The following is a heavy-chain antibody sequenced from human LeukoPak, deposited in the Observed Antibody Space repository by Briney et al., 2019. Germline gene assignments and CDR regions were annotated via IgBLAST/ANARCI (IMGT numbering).Heavy chain of an antibody. D-gene: IGHD3-10*01. CDR2: ISYDGSHK. CDR3: AKGSRGSGSSIDY. J-gene: IGHJ4*02. Sequence: PGRSLRLSCAASGFTFRTYGMHWVRQAPDKGLEWVALISYDGSHKYYADSVKGRFTISRDNSKNTLYLQMNSLRAEDTAVYYCAKGSRGSGSSIDYWGQGTLVTVSS. V-gene: IGHV3-30*18. CDR1: GFTFRTYG.